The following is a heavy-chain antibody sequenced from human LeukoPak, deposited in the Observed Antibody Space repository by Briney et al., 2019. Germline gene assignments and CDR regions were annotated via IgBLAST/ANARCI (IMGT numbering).Heavy chain of an antibody. CDR1: GFMFRRAW. CDR3: ARGPF. V-gene: IGHV3-7*01. Sequence: GGSLRLSCAASGFMFRRAWMSWVRQAPGKGLEWVANINEDGSVTNVVESVKGRFTISRDNAKNSLDLQMNSLRAEDTAVYYCARGPFWGQGTMVTVSS. J-gene: IGHJ3*01. CDR2: INEDGSVT.